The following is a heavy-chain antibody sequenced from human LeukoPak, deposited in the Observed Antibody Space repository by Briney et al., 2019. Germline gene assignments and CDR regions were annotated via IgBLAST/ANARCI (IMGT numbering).Heavy chain of an antibody. D-gene: IGHD3-10*01. CDR1: GYTFTSYG. CDR3: ARDYAPGMVRGVTQKYNWFDP. Sequence: ASVKVSCKASGYTFTSYGLSWVRQAPGQGLEWMGWISAYNGNTNYAQKLQGRVTMTTDTSTSTAYMELRSLRSDDTAVYYCARDYAPGMVRGVTQKYNWFDPWGQGTLVTVSS. J-gene: IGHJ5*02. CDR2: ISAYNGNT. V-gene: IGHV1-18*01.